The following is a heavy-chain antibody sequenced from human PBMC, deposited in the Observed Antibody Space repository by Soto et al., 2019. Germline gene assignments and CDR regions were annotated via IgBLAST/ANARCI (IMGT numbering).Heavy chain of an antibody. CDR3: AIGLPRADH. J-gene: IGHJ4*02. V-gene: IGHV3-53*01. CDR2: IYIGGAT. CDR1: GFTVTDHA. Sequence: ESLKISCAVSGFTVTDHAVNWVRQAPGKGLEWVSVIYIGGATYYRDSVQGRFTLSRDPSDNSVSLQMNNLTVADTAVYFCAIGLPRADHWGLGTLVTVS.